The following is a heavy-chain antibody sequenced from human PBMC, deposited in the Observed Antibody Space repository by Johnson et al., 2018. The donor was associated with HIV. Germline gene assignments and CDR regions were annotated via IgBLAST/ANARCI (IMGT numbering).Heavy chain of an antibody. D-gene: IGHD3-22*01. CDR2: ISINGGST. J-gene: IGHJ3*01. CDR3: ARGNRYYDSSSYYSVSFDV. CDR1: GFTFSSYA. Sequence: VQLVESGGGVVQPGRPLRLSCAASGFTFSSYAMHWVRQAPGKGLEYVSAISINGGSTYYANSVKGRFTISRDNSKNTLYLQMGSLRAEDMAVYYCARGNRYYDSSSYYSVSFDVWGQVTMATVSS. V-gene: IGHV3-64*01.